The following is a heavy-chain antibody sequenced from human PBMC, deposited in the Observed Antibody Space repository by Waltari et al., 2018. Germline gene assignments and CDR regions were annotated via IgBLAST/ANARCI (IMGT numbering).Heavy chain of an antibody. D-gene: IGHD7-27*01. CDR3: AANKKGAFDI. CDR1: GYSISSGYY. Sequence: QVQLQESGPGLVKPSETLSLTCTVSGYSISSGYYWGWIRQPPGKGLEWIGSIYHSGSTYYNPSLKSRVTISVDTSKNQFSLKLSSVTAADTAVYYCAANKKGAFDIWGQGTMVTVSS. J-gene: IGHJ3*02. CDR2: IYHSGST. V-gene: IGHV4-38-2*02.